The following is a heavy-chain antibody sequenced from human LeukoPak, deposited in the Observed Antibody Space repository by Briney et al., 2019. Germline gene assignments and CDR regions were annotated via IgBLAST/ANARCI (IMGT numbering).Heavy chain of an antibody. J-gene: IGHJ4*02. CDR3: ARVGGWLQVYFDY. Sequence: GGSLRLSCAASGFTFSSYWMSWVRQAPGKGLEWVANIKEDGSEKYYVDSVKGRFTISRDNAKNLLYLQVNSLKAEDTAVYYCARVGGWLQVYFDYWGQGTLVTVSS. V-gene: IGHV3-7*03. D-gene: IGHD6-19*01. CDR1: GFTFSSYW. CDR2: IKEDGSEK.